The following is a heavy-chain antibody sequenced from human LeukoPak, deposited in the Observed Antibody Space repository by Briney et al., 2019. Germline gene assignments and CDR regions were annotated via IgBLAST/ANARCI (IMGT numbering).Heavy chain of an antibody. D-gene: IGHD6-6*01. Sequence: ASVKVSCKASGYTFSSYGISWVRQAPGQGLEWMGGIIPLFDTTDYSEKLQGRVTITADEATSTAYMELSSLTSEDTAVYYCARDPIAASPGYYYYYMDVWGKGTTVTVSS. J-gene: IGHJ6*03. CDR2: IIPLFDTT. CDR1: GYTFSSYG. V-gene: IGHV1-69*13. CDR3: ARDPIAASPGYYYYYMDV.